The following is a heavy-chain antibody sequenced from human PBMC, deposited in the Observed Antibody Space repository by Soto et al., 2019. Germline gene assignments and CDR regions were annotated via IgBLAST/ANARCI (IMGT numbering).Heavy chain of an antibody. CDR1: GYTFTSYD. V-gene: IGHV1-8*01. Sequence: GASVKVSCKASGYTFTSYDINWVRQATGQGLEWMGWMNPNSGNTGYAQKFQGRVTMTRNTSISTAYMELSSLRSEDTAVYYCATFRXLCSSTSCYKYYYGMDVWGQGTTVSVSS. J-gene: IGHJ6*02. D-gene: IGHD2-2*02. CDR2: MNPNSGNT. CDR3: ATFRXLCSSTSCYKYYYGMDV.